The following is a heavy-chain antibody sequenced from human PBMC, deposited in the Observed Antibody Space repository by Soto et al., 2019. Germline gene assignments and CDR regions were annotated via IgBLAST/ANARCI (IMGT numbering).Heavy chain of an antibody. D-gene: IGHD3-22*01. Sequence: PGGSLRLSCAASGFTFNNAWMSWVRQAPGKGLEWVGRIKGEADGGTTDYAAPVKGRITISRDHSKDTLYLQMNSLKTEDTAVYYCTTGLSNGYYNFDYWGQGTQVTVSS. CDR3: TTGLSNGYYNFDY. CDR1: GFTFNNAW. CDR2: IKGEADGGTT. V-gene: IGHV3-15*01. J-gene: IGHJ4*02.